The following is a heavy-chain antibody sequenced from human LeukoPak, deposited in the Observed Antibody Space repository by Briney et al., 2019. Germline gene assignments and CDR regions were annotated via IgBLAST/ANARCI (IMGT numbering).Heavy chain of an antibody. CDR1: GGSFSGYY. V-gene: IGHV4-59*08. CDR3: ASWGTEGSDY. Sequence: SETLSLTCAVYGGSFSGYYWSWIRQPPGKGLEWIGYIYYSGSTNYNPSLKSRVTISVDTSKNQFSLKLSSVTAADTAVYYCASWGTEGSDYWGQGTLVTVSS. J-gene: IGHJ4*02. CDR2: IYYSGST. D-gene: IGHD7-27*01.